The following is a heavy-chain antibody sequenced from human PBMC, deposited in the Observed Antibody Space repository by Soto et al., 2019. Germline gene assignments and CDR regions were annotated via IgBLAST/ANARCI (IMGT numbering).Heavy chain of an antibody. D-gene: IGHD3-9*01. V-gene: IGHV2-26*01. CDR3: ARMKVDSYQFYYAMDV. J-gene: IGHJ6*02. CDR1: GFSLTTGKMG. Sequence: SGPTLVNPTETLTLTCTVSGFSLTTGKMGVSWIRQPPGKALEWLAHIFSDNERSYSTSLQGRLTISKDTSGSQVVLSMTNVDPVDTATYYCARMKVDSYQFYYAMDVWGHGTTVTVSS. CDR2: IFSDNER.